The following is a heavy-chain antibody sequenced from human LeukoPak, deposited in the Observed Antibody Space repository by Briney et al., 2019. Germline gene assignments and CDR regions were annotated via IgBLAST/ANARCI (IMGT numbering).Heavy chain of an antibody. J-gene: IGHJ4*02. CDR3: ARGTPPPTYYYDSSGYYYFDY. D-gene: IGHD3-22*01. CDR2: INHSGST. V-gene: IGHV4-34*01. CDR1: GVSFSGYY. Sequence: SETLSLTCAVYGVSFSGYYWSWIRQPPGKGLEWIGEINHSGSTNYNPSLKSRVTISVDTSKNQFSLKLSSVTAADTAVYYCARGTPPPTYYYDSSGYYYFDYWGQGTLVTVSS.